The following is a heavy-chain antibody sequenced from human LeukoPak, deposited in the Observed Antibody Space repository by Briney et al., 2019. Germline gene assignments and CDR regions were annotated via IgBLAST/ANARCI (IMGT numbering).Heavy chain of an antibody. CDR2: INHSGST. V-gene: IGHV4-34*01. D-gene: IGHD3-10*01. Sequence: SETLSLTCAVYGGSFSGYYWSWIRQPPGKGLEWIGEINHSGSTNYNPSLKSRVTISVDTSKNQFSLKLSSVTAADTAVYYCARSYYGSGSYTGWGQGTLVTVSS. J-gene: IGHJ4*02. CDR3: ARSYYGSGSYTG. CDR1: GGSFSGYY.